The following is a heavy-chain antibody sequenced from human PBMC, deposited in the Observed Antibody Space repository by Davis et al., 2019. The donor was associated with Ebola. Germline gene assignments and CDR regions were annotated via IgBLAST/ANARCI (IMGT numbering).Heavy chain of an antibody. D-gene: IGHD3-3*01. V-gene: IGHV3-11*01. CDR3: ARSGLSFGVVKYHYGMDV. CDR2: ISSSGSTI. Sequence: GGSLRLSCAASGFTFSDYYMSWIRQAPGKGLEWVSYISSSGSTIYYADSVKGRFTISRDNSKNTLYLQMNSLRAEDTAVYYCARSGLSFGVVKYHYGMDVWGKGTTVTVSS. J-gene: IGHJ6*04. CDR1: GFTFSDYY.